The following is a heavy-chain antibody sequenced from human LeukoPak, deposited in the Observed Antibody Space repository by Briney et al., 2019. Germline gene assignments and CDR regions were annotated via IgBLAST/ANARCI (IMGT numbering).Heavy chain of an antibody. CDR3: ARSTLAVAGSVFDY. CDR2: ISTYNGNT. CDR1: GYTFTIYD. D-gene: IGHD6-19*01. Sequence: ASVKVSCKASGYTFTIYDISCVRQAPGQGLEWMGWISTYNGNTHYAQKLQGRVTMTTDTSTSTAYMELRSLRSAETAVLYCARSTLAVAGSVFDYWGQGTLVTVSS. V-gene: IGHV1-18*01. J-gene: IGHJ4*02.